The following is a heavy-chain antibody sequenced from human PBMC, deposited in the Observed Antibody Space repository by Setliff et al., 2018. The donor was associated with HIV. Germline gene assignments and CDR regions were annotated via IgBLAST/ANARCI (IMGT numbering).Heavy chain of an antibody. V-gene: IGHV3-23*01. J-gene: IGHJ4*02. CDR2: ISGNGRET. D-gene: IGHD3-3*01. CDR1: GFTFSSYA. CDR3: ARDVSWRVRTYIDY. Sequence: GGSLRLSCAASGFTFSSYAMSWVRQAPGKGLEWVSTISGNGRETFYADSVKGRFTISRDNAKNSLYLQMNSLTAEDTAVYYCARDVSWRVRTYIDYWGQGALVTVSS.